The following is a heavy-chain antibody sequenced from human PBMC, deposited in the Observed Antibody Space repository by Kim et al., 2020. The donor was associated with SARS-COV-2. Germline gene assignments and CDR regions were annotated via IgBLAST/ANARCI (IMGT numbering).Heavy chain of an antibody. V-gene: IGHV4-59*01. CDR3: ARALSIAARRLAMDV. Sequence: SLKSRVTISVDTSKNQFSLKLSSVTAADTAVYYCARALSIAARRLAMDVWGKGTTVTVSS. D-gene: IGHD6-6*01. J-gene: IGHJ6*03.